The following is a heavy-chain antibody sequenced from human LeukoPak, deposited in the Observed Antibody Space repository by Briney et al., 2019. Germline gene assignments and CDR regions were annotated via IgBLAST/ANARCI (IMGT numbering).Heavy chain of an antibody. V-gene: IGHV4-59*08. CDR1: GGSISGYY. CDR2: IYNSGST. Sequence: SETLSLTCTVSGGSISGYYWSCIRQSPGKGLEWIGYIYNSGSTNYNPSLQSRVTISVDTSKNQFSLNLSSVTAADTAVYYCARYGSGTYPRFDYWGQGTLVTVSS. CDR3: ARYGSGTYPRFDY. D-gene: IGHD3-10*01. J-gene: IGHJ4*02.